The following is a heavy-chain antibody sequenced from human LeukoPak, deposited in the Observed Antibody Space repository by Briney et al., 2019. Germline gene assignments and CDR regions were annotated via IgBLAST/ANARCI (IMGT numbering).Heavy chain of an antibody. D-gene: IGHD2-15*01. CDR3: ARQPNIVVVDNWFDP. CDR1: GGSISSGGYS. Sequence: SETLSLTCAVSGGSISSGGYSWSWIRQPPGKGLEWIGYIYHSGSTYYNPSLKSRVTISVDRSKNQSSLKLSSVTAADTAVYYCARQPNIVVVDNWFDPWGQGTLVAVSS. V-gene: IGHV4-30-2*01. CDR2: IYHSGST. J-gene: IGHJ5*02.